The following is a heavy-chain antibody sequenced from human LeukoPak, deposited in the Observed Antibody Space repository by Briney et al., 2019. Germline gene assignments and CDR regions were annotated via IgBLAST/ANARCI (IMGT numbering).Heavy chain of an antibody. CDR3: AREYYDILTGCPIDY. J-gene: IGHJ4*02. Sequence: SETLSLTCTVSGGSISSYYWSWIRQPPGKGLEWIGYIYYSGSTNYNPSLKSRVTISVDTSKNQFSLKLSSVTAADTAVYYCAREYYDILTGCPIDYWGQGTLVTVSS. CDR2: IYYSGST. D-gene: IGHD3-9*01. V-gene: IGHV4-59*12. CDR1: GGSISSYY.